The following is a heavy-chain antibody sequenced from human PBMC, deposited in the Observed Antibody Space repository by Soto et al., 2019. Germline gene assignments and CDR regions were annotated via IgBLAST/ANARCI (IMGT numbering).Heavy chain of an antibody. D-gene: IGHD3-9*01. CDR2: IIPILGIA. Sequence: GASVKVSCKASGGTFSSYTISWVRQAPGQGLEWMGRIIPILGIANYAQKFQGRVTITADKSTSTAYMELSSLRSEDTAVYYCARGKADYDILTGYYDYYYGMDVWGQGTTVTVSS. J-gene: IGHJ6*02. CDR1: GGTFSSYT. CDR3: ARGKADYDILTGYYDYYYGMDV. V-gene: IGHV1-69*02.